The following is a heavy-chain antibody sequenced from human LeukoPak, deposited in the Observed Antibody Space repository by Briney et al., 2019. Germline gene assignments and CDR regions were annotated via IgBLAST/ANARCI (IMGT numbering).Heavy chain of an antibody. CDR3: ARDYYGGNPGYYFDH. Sequence: SETLSLTCTVSGGSISSGGYYWSWIRQHPGKGLEWIGCIHFSGSTYYNPSLKSRVTISVDTSKNQFSLQLSSVTAANTAVYYCARDYYGGNPGYYFDHWGQGTLVTVSS. J-gene: IGHJ4*02. CDR2: IHFSGST. D-gene: IGHD4-23*01. CDR1: GGSISSGGYY. V-gene: IGHV4-31*03.